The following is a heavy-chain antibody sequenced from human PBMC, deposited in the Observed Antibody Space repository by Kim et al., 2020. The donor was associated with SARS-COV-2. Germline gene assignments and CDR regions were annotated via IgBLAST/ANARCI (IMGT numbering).Heavy chain of an antibody. CDR3: ARDGDLYSSGKDAFDI. J-gene: IGHJ3*02. D-gene: IGHD6-19*01. Sequence: GCSLRLSCAASGFTFSSYWMTWVRQAPGKGLEWVANIKQDGNQKYYVDSVKGRFTISRDNAKHSLYLQMNSLRAEDTAVYYCARDGDLYSSGKDAFDIWG. CDR1: GFTFSSYW. V-gene: IGHV3-7*01. CDR2: IKQDGNQK.